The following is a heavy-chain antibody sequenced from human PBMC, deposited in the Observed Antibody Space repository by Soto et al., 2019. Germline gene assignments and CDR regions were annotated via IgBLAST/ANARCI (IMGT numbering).Heavy chain of an antibody. V-gene: IGHV4-59*01. CDR3: ARVPITMVRGVMGEYYYYYYGMDV. CDR1: GGSISSYY. J-gene: IGHJ6*02. Sequence: PSETLSLTCTVSGGSISSYYWGWIRQPPGKGLEWIGYIYYSGSTNYNPSLKSRVTISVDTSKNQFSLKLSSVTAADTAVYYCARVPITMVRGVMGEYYYYYYGMDVWGQGTTVTVS. D-gene: IGHD3-10*01. CDR2: IYYSGST.